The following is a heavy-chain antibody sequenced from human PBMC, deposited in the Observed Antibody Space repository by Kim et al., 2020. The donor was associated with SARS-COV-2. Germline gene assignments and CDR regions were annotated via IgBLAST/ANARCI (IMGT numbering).Heavy chain of an antibody. CDR1: GFTFSGSA. J-gene: IGHJ5*02. Sequence: GGSLRLSCAASGFTFSGSAMHWVRQASGKGLEWVGRIRSKANSYATAYAASVKGRFTISRDDSKNTAYLQMNSLKTEDTAVYYCTTSGWYGYFAWWFDPWGQGTLVTVSS. V-gene: IGHV3-73*01. D-gene: IGHD6-19*01. CDR2: IRSKANSYAT. CDR3: TTSGWYGYFAWWFDP.